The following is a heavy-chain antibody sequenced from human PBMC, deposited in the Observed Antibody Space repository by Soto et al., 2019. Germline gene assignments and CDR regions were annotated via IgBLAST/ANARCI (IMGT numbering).Heavy chain of an antibody. Sequence: QVHLVQSGAEVKKPGASVKVSCKGSGYAFTTYGITWVRQAPGQGLEWMGWISAHNGNTNYAQKLQGRVTLNRDTSTSTAYMDLRGLRSDDTAVYYCARGRYGDYWGQGALVTVSS. J-gene: IGHJ4*02. V-gene: IGHV1-18*01. CDR3: ARGRYGDY. CDR1: GYAFTTYG. CDR2: ISAHNGNT. D-gene: IGHD1-1*01.